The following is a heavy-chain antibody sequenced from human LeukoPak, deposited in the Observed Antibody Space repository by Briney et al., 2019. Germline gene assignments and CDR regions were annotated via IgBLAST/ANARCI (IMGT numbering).Heavy chain of an antibody. CDR3: ASGDCSSTSCYNWGFDP. D-gene: IGHD2-2*01. CDR2: ISYDGSNK. V-gene: IGHV3-30-3*01. Sequence: GGSLRLSCAASGFTFSSYAMHWVRQAPGKGLEWVAVISYDGSNKYYADSVKGRFTISRDNSKSTLYLRMNSLRAEDTAVYYCASGDCSSTSCYNWGFDPWGQGTLVTVSS. J-gene: IGHJ5*02. CDR1: GFTFSSYA.